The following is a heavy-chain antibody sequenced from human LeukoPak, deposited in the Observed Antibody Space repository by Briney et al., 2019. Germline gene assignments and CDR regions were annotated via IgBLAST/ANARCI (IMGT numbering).Heavy chain of an antibody. CDR3: AKDIGYYDSSGYYVGYFDY. D-gene: IGHD3-22*01. J-gene: IGHJ4*02. V-gene: IGHV3-9*01. Sequence: GGSLRLSCAASGFTVDDYSMHWVRQAPGKGLEWVSGISWNGGSIGYADSVKGRFTSSRDNAKNSLYLQMNSLRAEDTALYYCAKDIGYYDSSGYYVGYFDYWGQGTLVTVSS. CDR2: ISWNGGSI. CDR1: GFTVDDYS.